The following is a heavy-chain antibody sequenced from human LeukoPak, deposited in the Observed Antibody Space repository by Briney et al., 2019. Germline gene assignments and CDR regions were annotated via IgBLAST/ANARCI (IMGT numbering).Heavy chain of an antibody. D-gene: IGHD6-6*01. CDR2: IYYSGST. J-gene: IGHJ5*02. Sequence: PSETLSLTCTVSGGSISSSSYYWGWIRQPPGKGLEWIGSIYYSGSTYYNPSLKSRVTISVDTSKDQFSLKLSSVTAADTAVYYCARGEGVAARQSWFDPWGQGTLVTVSS. CDR1: GGSISSSSYY. CDR3: ARGEGVAARQSWFDP. V-gene: IGHV4-39*07.